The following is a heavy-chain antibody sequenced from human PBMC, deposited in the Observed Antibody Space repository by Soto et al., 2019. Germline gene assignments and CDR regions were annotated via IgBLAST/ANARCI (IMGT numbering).Heavy chain of an antibody. D-gene: IGHD1-7*01. J-gene: IGHJ6*02. Sequence: EVQLVESGGGLVQPGGSLRLSCAASGFAVSSNYMTWVRQAPGKGLEWVSVIHSGGDTHYAASVRGRFTISRDNSKNPLNLQMNSLTAEDTAVYYCARSRTGATYGGMDVWGQGTTVTVSS. V-gene: IGHV3-66*01. CDR3: ARSRTGATYGGMDV. CDR2: IHSGGDT. CDR1: GFAVSSNY.